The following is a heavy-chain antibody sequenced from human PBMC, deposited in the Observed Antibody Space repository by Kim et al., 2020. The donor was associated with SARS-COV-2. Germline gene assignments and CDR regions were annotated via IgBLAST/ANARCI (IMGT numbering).Heavy chain of an antibody. CDR1: GFRFDDYA. CDR3: AKDRGGYYDNSGFIFAFDI. D-gene: IGHD3-22*01. Sequence: GGSLRLSCAASGFRFDDYAMHWVRQTPGKGLEWVSGISYNSNIRHYADSVKGRFTISRDNAKSSLYLQMSSLRTEDTALYYCAKDRGGYYDNSGFIFAFDIWGQGTMITVSS. V-gene: IGHV3-9*01. CDR2: ISYNSNIR. J-gene: IGHJ3*02.